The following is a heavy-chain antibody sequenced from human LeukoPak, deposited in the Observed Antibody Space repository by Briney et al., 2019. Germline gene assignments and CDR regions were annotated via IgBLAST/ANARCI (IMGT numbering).Heavy chain of an antibody. J-gene: IGHJ4*02. CDR3: ARDGPLGIQLWLFHFDY. CDR1: GYTFSRYA. CDR2: INTNTGNP. Sequence: GASVKVSCKASGYTFSRYALNWVRQAPGQGLEWMGWINTNTGNPTYAQGFTGRFVFSLDTSVSTAYLQISSLKAEDTAVYYCARDGPLGIQLWLFHFDYWGQGTLVTVSS. V-gene: IGHV7-4-1*02. D-gene: IGHD5-18*01.